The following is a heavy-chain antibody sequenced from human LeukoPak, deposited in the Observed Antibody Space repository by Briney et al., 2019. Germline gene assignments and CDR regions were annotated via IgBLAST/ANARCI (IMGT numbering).Heavy chain of an antibody. J-gene: IGHJ6*04. CDR3: ARAVVPAGTLYYYYGMDV. CDR1: GGTFSSYA. Sequence: ASVEVSCKASGGTFSSYAISWVRQAPGQGLEWMGGIIPIFGTANYAQKFQGRVTITADESTSTAYMELSSLRSEDTAVYYCARAVVPAGTLYYYYGMDVWGKGTTVTVSS. CDR2: IIPIFGTA. D-gene: IGHD2-2*01. V-gene: IGHV1-69*13.